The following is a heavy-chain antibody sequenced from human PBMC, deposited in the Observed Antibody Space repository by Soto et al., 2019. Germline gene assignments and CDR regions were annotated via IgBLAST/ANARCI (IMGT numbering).Heavy chain of an antibody. D-gene: IGHD3-10*01. CDR1: GFTFSSYA. CDR3: AKRCNKGDLLLWFGELSFFDY. CDR2: ISGSGGST. Sequence: GGSLRLSCAASGFTFSSYAMSWVRQAPGKGLEWVSAISGSGGSTYYADSVKGRFTISRENSKNTLYLEMNSLRAEDTAVYYCAKRCNKGDLLLWFGELSFFDYWGQGTLVTVSS. J-gene: IGHJ4*02. V-gene: IGHV3-23*01.